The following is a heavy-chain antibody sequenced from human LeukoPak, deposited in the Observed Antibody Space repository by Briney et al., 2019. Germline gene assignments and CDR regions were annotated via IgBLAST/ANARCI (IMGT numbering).Heavy chain of an antibody. Sequence: GGSLRLSCAASGFTFSSYAMSWVRQAPGKGLEWVSAINGGGGRTYYAGSVKGRFTVFRDNSKNSLYLQMNSLRAGDTAVYYCAKVSYYDSSGYYYFDYWGQGTLVTVSS. D-gene: IGHD3-22*01. V-gene: IGHV3-23*01. CDR3: AKVSYYDSSGYYYFDY. CDR1: GFTFSSYA. CDR2: INGGGGRT. J-gene: IGHJ4*02.